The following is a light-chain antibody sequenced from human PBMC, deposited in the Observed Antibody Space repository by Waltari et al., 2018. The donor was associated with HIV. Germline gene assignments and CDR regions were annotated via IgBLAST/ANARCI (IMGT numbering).Light chain of an antibody. V-gene: IGLV3-25*03. CDR1: TLAREN. CDR3: QSADSSGPYVL. Sequence: SSEFTQPPSVSVSPGQTARITRAGGTLARENAHWYQQKPGQAPVVVLHKDNERPSGIPERFSGSSSGTTVTLTISGVQAEDEADYYCQSADSSGPYVLFGGGTKLTVL. J-gene: IGLJ2*01. CDR2: KDN.